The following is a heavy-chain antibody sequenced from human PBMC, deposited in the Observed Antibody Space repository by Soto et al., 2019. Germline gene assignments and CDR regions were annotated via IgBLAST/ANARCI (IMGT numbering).Heavy chain of an antibody. CDR1: GFTFSSYW. J-gene: IGHJ3*02. CDR2: INSDGSST. CDR3: AREGYSSSWYGAFDI. V-gene: IGHV3-74*01. Sequence: GGSLRLSCAASGFTFSSYWMHWVRQAPGKGVVWVSRINSDGSSTSYADSVKGRFTISRDNAKNTLYLQMNSLRAEDTAVYYCAREGYSSSWYGAFDIWGQGTMVTVSS. D-gene: IGHD6-13*01.